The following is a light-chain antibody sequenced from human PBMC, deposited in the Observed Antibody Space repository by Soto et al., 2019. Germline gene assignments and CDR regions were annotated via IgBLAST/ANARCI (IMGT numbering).Light chain of an antibody. V-gene: IGKV1-39*01. CDR1: RNINTY. J-gene: IGKJ3*01. CDR2: GAS. CDR3: QQTSAAPFT. Sequence: DIQMAQSPSSLSASVGDTITITCRASRNINTYLNWYQQKPGKAPKILIFGASSLQSGVPSRFSGSGSRTDFTLTINSLQPEDIATYCCQQTSAAPFTFCPGTKVDIK.